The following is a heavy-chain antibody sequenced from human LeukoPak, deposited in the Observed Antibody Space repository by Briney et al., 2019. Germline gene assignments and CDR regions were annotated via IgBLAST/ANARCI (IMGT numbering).Heavy chain of an antibody. Sequence: GGSLRLSCAASGFTFSTYTMNWVRQAPGKGLQWISYISTDGDTMYYADSVKGRFTISRDNAKNSLYLQMNSLRAEDTAVYYCQRKGFDYWGQGTLVTVSS. V-gene: IGHV3-48*01. CDR2: ISTDGDTM. CDR3: QRKGFDY. J-gene: IGHJ4*02. CDR1: GFTFSTYT.